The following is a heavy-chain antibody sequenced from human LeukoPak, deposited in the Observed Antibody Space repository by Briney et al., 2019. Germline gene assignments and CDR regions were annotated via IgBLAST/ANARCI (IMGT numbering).Heavy chain of an antibody. CDR1: GYTFTSYG. V-gene: IGHV1-69*13. CDR3: ARVVTEYSSSGVDY. D-gene: IGHD6-6*01. Sequence: SVKVSCKASGYTFTSYGISWVRQAPGQGLEWMGGVIPIFGTANYAQKFQGRVTITADESTSTAYMELSSLRSEDTAMYYCARVVTEYSSSGVDYWGQGTLVTVSS. CDR2: VIPIFGTA. J-gene: IGHJ4*02.